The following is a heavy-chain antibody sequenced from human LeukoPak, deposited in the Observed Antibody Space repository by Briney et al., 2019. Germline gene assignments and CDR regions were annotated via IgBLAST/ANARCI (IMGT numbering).Heavy chain of an antibody. CDR2: ITWSGSAI. Sequence: HAGGSLRLSCAASGFTLSSYSMNWVRQAPGKGLEWISHITWSGSAIFYADSVKGRFTISRDNSKNTLYLQMNNLRAEDTAVYYCARENYYYGMDVWGQGTTVTVSS. V-gene: IGHV3-48*01. CDR3: ARENYYYGMDV. CDR1: GFTLSSYS. J-gene: IGHJ6*02.